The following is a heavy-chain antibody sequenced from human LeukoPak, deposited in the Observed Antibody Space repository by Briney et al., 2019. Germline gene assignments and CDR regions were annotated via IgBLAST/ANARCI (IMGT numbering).Heavy chain of an antibody. CDR2: IYHTGST. D-gene: IGHD5-18*01. CDR3: ARERGRSYGSVPYYYYYMDV. V-gene: IGHV4-59*02. CDR1: GGSVSDYY. J-gene: IGHJ6*03. Sequence: SETLSLTCTISGGSVSDYYWSWIRQSPGKGLEWIGYIYHTGSTSYSPSLKSRVTISADTSQNQFSLKLSSVTAADTAVYYCARERGRSYGSVPYYYYYMDVWGKGTTVTVSS.